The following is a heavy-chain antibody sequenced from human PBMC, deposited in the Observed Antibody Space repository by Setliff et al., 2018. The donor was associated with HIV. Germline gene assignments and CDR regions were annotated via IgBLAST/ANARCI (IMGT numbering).Heavy chain of an antibody. CDR1: GGSIRSSSYY. D-gene: IGHD1-26*01. V-gene: IGHV4-39*01. CDR3: ARRLSECSARWETFYNWFDP. J-gene: IGHJ5*02. CDR2: IYYSGGT. Sequence: PSETLSLTCTVSGGSIRSSSYYWGWLRQPPGKGLEWIGNIYYSGGTYYNPSLKSRVTISVDTSKNQFSLNLSSVTAADTGVYYCARRLSECSARWETFYNWFDPWGQGTLVTVSS.